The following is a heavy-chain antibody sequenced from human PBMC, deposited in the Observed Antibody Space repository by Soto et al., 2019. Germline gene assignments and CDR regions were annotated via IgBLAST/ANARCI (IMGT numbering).Heavy chain of an antibody. Sequence: GGSLRLSCAASGFIFRSYSLNWVRQVPGKGLEWISYITSSSSTIYYADSVKGRFTISRDNAKNSLYLQMNSLRAEDTALYYCARFDRYYYYGMDVWGQGTTVTVSS. V-gene: IGHV3-48*04. CDR2: ITSSSSTI. CDR3: ARFDRYYYYGMDV. CDR1: GFIFRSYS. J-gene: IGHJ6*02.